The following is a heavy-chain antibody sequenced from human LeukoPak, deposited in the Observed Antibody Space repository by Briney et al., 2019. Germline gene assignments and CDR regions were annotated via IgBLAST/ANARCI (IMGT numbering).Heavy chain of an antibody. D-gene: IGHD3-10*01. Sequence: SETLSLTCAVYGGSFSGYYWSWIRQHPGKGLEWIGYIYYSGSTYYNPSLKSRVTISVDTSKNQFSLKLSSVTAADTAVYYCARENFGSRAFGIWGQGTMVTVSS. CDR2: IYYSGST. J-gene: IGHJ3*02. CDR3: ARENFGSRAFGI. V-gene: IGHV4-34*09. CDR1: GGSFSGYY.